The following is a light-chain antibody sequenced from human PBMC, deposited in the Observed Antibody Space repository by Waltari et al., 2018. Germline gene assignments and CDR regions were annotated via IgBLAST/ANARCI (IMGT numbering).Light chain of an antibody. CDR1: QSVSSY. V-gene: IGKV3-11*01. J-gene: IGKJ4*01. Sequence: TQSPATLSLSPGERATLSCRASQSVSSYLAWYQQKPGQAPRLLIYDASNRATGIPARFSGSGSGTDFTLTISSLEPEDFAVYYCQQRSNWPLTFGGGTKVEIK. CDR2: DAS. CDR3: QQRSNWPLT.